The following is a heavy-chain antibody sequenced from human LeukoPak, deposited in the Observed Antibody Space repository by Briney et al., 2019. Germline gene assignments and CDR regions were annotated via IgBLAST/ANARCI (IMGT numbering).Heavy chain of an antibody. D-gene: IGHD1-26*01. CDR2: IYHSGST. CDR3: ARAAGGSYYNWFDP. J-gene: IGHJ5*02. Sequence: SETLSVTCTVSGYSISSGYYWGWIRQPPGKGLEWIGSIYHSGSTYYNPSLKSRVTISVDTSKNQFSLKPSSVTAADTAVYYCARAAGGSYYNWFDPWGQGTLVTVSS. V-gene: IGHV4-38-2*02. CDR1: GYSISSGYY.